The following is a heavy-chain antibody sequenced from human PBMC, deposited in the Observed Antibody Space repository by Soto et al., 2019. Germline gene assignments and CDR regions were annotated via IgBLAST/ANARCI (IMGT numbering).Heavy chain of an antibody. CDR3: AREGGTNDAFAI. CDR1: GFTFSSYA. V-gene: IGHV3-30-3*01. CDR2: ISYDGSNK. J-gene: IGHJ3*02. Sequence: LRLSCAASGFTFSSYAMHWVRQAPGKGLEWVAVISYDGSNKYYADSVKGRFTISRDNSKNTLYLQMNSLRAEDTAVYYCAREGGTNDAFAIWGQGTMVTVSS. D-gene: IGHD1-1*01.